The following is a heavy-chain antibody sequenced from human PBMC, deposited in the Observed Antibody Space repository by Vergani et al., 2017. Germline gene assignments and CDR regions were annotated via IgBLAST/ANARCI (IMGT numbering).Heavy chain of an antibody. D-gene: IGHD2-15*01. Sequence: EVQLVESGGGLVQPGGSLRLSCAASGFTFSSYEMNWVRQAPGKGLEWVSYISSSGSTIYYADSVKGRFTISRDNAKNSLYLQMNSLRAEDTAVYYCARQXEVVVAASFKLYYYGMDVWGQGTTVTVSS. J-gene: IGHJ6*02. CDR1: GFTFSSYE. CDR3: ARQXEVVVAASFKLYYYGMDV. CDR2: ISSSGSTI. V-gene: IGHV3-48*03.